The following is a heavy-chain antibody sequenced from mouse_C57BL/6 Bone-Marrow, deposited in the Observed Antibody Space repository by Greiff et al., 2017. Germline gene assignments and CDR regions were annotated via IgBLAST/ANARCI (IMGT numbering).Heavy chain of an antibody. D-gene: IGHD2-5*01. CDR1: GFNIKDDY. CDR3: TPLYYSNFH. Sequence: EVQRVESGAELVRPGASVKLSCTASGFNIKDDYMHWVKQRPEQGLEWIGWIDPENGDTEYASKFQGKATITADTSSNTAYLQLSSLTSEDTAVYYCTPLYYSNFHWGQGTTLTVSS. V-gene: IGHV14-4*01. CDR2: IDPENGDT. J-gene: IGHJ2*01.